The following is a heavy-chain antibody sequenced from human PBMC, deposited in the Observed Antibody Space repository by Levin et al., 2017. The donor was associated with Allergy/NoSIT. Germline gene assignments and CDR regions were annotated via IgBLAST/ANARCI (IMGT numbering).Heavy chain of an antibody. J-gene: IGHJ4*02. CDR3: ARGNEDSSGWYEPYYFDY. CDR2: ISSSTSYI. CDR1: GFTFSSYS. D-gene: IGHD6-19*01. V-gene: IGHV3-21*01. Sequence: GGSLRLSCAASGFTFSSYSMNWVRQAPGKGLEWVSSISSSTSYIYYADSVKGRFTISRNNANNSLYLQMNSLRAEDTAVYFCARGNEDSSGWYEPYYFDYWGQGTLVTVSS.